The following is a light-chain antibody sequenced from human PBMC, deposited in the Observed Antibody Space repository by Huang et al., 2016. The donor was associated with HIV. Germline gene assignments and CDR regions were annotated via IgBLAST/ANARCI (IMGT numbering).Light chain of an antibody. CDR1: QVISSY. CDR3: QHLNSYPLT. CDR2: AAS. V-gene: IGKV1-9*01. Sequence: IQLTQSPSSLSSSVGDRVTITCRASQVISSYLAWYQQKPGKAPKLLIYAASTLQSGVPLRFSGSGSGTDFTLTISSLQPEDFATYYCQHLNSYPLTFGPGTAVDIK. J-gene: IGKJ3*01.